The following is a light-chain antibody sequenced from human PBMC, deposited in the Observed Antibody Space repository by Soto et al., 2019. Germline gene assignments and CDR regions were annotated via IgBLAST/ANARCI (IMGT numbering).Light chain of an antibody. CDR2: DVS. V-gene: IGLV1-40*01. Sequence: QSVLTQPPSVSGAPGQSVTISCTGTSSNIGAGYDIHWYQQHPGKAPKLMIYDVSKRPSGVPDRFSGSKSGNTASLTISGLQAEDEADYYCCSYAGSSHVFGTGTKVTVL. J-gene: IGLJ1*01. CDR3: CSYAGSSHV. CDR1: SSNIGAGYD.